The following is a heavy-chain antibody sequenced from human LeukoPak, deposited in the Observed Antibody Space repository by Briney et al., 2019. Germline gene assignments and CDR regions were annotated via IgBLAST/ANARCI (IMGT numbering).Heavy chain of an antibody. D-gene: IGHD2/OR15-2a*01. CDR2: INDDGSDT. CDR1: GFTFKLYW. V-gene: IGHV3-74*01. Sequence: GGSLRLSCAASGFTFKLYWMHWVRQVPGKRPVWVSRINDDGSDTIYADSVRGRFTISKDNSKNTLYLQMNSLRAEDTAVYYCARGEEYFDYWGQGTLVTVSS. J-gene: IGHJ4*02. CDR3: ARGEEYFDY.